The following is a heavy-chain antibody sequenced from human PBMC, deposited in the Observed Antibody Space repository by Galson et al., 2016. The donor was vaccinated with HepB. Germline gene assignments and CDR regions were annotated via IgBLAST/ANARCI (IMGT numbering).Heavy chain of an antibody. CDR2: IYSNEDT. V-gene: IGHV4-39*01. J-gene: IGHJ6*03. CDR1: GGSISRDYY. CDR3: ATCIVVAGKYYYYYMDV. Sequence: ETLSLTCIVSGGSISRDYYWGWIRQPPGRGLEWIGSIYSNEDTYYNPSLKSRVTIFVDTSKNQFSLRLNSVTAADTGVYYCATCIVVAGKYYYYYMDVWGKGTTVTVSS. D-gene: IGHD6-19*01.